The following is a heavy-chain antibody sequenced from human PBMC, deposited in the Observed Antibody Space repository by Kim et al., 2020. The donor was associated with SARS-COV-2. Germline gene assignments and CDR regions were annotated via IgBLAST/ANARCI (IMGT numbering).Heavy chain of an antibody. CDR1: GFTFSSYA. Sequence: GGSLRLSCAASGFTFSSYAMSWVRQAPGKGLEWVSAISGSGGSTYYADSVKGRFTISRDNSKNTLYLQMNSLRAEDTAVYYCAKVGDGGRFQWLVPVGYWGQGTLVTVSS. D-gene: IGHD6-19*01. CDR3: AKVGDGGRFQWLVPVGY. CDR2: ISGSGGST. V-gene: IGHV3-23*01. J-gene: IGHJ4*02.